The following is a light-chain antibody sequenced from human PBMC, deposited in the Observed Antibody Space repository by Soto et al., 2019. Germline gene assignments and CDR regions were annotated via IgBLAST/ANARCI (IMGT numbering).Light chain of an antibody. CDR2: EVS. CDR1: SSDIGGYDY. Sequence: QSALTQPASVSGSPGQSITISCTGTSSDIGGYDYVSWYQQHPGKAPKLMIYEVSNRPSGVSNRFSGSNSDNTASLTISGHQADDEADYSCSSYTSSSSVVFRGETTVTVL. CDR3: SSYTSSSSVV. J-gene: IGLJ3*02. V-gene: IGLV2-14*01.